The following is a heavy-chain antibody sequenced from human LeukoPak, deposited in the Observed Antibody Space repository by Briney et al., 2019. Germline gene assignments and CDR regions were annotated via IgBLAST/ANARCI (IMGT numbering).Heavy chain of an antibody. J-gene: IGHJ4*02. CDR3: ARDGPGGYLDY. CDR1: GFTFSNAW. V-gene: IGHV3-7*01. CDR2: IKEDGSEK. D-gene: IGHD3-16*01. Sequence: PGGSLRLSCAASGFTFSNAWMSWVRQAPGKRLEWVANIKEDGSEKYYVDSVKGRFTISRDNAKNSLYLQMNSLRAEDTAMYYCARDGPGGYLDYWGQGTLVTVSS.